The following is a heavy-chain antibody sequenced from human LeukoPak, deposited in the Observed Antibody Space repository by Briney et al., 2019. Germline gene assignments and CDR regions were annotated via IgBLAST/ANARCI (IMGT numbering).Heavy chain of an antibody. V-gene: IGHV3-23*01. D-gene: IGHD4-17*01. Sequence: GGSLRLSCAASGFTFSSYAMSGVRQAPGKGLEWVSAISGSGGSTYYADSVKGRFTISRDNSKNTLYLQMNSLRAEDTAVYYCAKPFFTSVAKESTVTYSDYWGQGTLVTVSS. CDR3: AKPFFTSVAKESTVTYSDY. CDR1: GFTFSSYA. J-gene: IGHJ4*02. CDR2: ISGSGGST.